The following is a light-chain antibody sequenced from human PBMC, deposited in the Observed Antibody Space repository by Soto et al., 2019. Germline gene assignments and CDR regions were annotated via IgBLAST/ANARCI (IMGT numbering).Light chain of an antibody. Sequence: EIVLTQSPGTLSVSPGDRVTLSCRASQSISINLAWYQHKPGQAPRLLMQTASSRASGVPARISGSGSGTEFTLTISSLQSEDFAVYYCQQYNNWPRWTFGQGTKVDIK. CDR1: QSISIN. CDR2: TAS. V-gene: IGKV3-15*01. J-gene: IGKJ1*01. CDR3: QQYNNWPRWT.